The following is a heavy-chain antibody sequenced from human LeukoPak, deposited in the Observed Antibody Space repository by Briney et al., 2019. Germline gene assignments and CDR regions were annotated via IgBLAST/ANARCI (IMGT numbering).Heavy chain of an antibody. CDR2: INPRSGDT. CDR3: AREGGAYTTWWKAFDM. CDR1: GYTFSDYY. Sequence: ASVKVSCKASGYTFSDYYVHGVRQAPGQGLEWMGWINPRSGDTNYLEKFQGRVTVTRDTSISAAYLELNRLTSDDTAVYFCAREGGAYTTWWKAFDMWGQGTLVSVSS. V-gene: IGHV1-2*02. J-gene: IGHJ3*02. D-gene: IGHD3-16*01.